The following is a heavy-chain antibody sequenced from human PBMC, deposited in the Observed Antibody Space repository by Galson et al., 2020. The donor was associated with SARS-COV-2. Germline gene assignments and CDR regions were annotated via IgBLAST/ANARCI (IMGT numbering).Heavy chain of an antibody. CDR1: GFTFSNYA. CDR3: AKRHRDSSGFYY. Sequence: GGSLRLSCAASGFTFSNYAMNWLRQAPGKGLEWVSGISGSGSTTYYAGSVKGRFTISRDNSQNTLYLQMNSLRAEDTAIYYCAKRHRDSSGFYYWGQGARVTVSS. D-gene: IGHD3-22*01. V-gene: IGHV3-23*01. J-gene: IGHJ4*02. CDR2: ISGSGSTT.